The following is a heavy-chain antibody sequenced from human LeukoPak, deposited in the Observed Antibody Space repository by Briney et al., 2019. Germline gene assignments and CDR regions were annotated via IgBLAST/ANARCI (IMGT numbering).Heavy chain of an antibody. V-gene: IGHV3-23*01. Sequence: PGGSLRLSCAASGFTFSTYAMNRVRQAPGKGLEWVSAIGGRGSGTITYYAESVKGRFTISRDNSKTTLYLQMNSLRAEDTAVYYCAKDLSPSVHWGQGALVTVSS. CDR3: AKDLSPSVH. J-gene: IGHJ4*02. CDR1: GFTFSTYA. CDR2: IGGRGSGTIT. D-gene: IGHD2/OR15-2a*01.